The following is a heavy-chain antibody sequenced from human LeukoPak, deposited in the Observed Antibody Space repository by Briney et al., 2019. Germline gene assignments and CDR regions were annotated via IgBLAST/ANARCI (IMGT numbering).Heavy chain of an antibody. CDR2: ISSDGNYI. J-gene: IGHJ4*02. CDR1: GFTFSDSW. V-gene: IGHV3-74*01. Sequence: GGSLRLSWEASGFTFSDSWMHWVRQAPGKGLVWVSRISSDGNYISYADSVKGRFTISRDNAKNTLYLQMNSLIGEDTAVYYCAGRRGSSSDYWGQGALVTVSS. D-gene: IGHD6-6*01. CDR3: AGRRGSSSDY.